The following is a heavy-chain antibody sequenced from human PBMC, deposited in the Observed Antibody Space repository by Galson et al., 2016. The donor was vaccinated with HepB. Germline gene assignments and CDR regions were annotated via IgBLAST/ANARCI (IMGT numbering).Heavy chain of an antibody. CDR1: GFTFSSYG. D-gene: IGHD6-19*01. J-gene: IGHJ4*02. V-gene: IGHV3-33*06. CDR2: IWYHGYNK. CDR3: AKNSYSSAWYPDY. Sequence: SLRLSCAASGFTFSSYGMSWVRQAPGKGLEWVAVIWYHGYNKYYSDSVKGRFTISRDNSKNTVYLQMNSLSAEDTAVYYCAKNSYSSAWYPDYWGQGTLVTVSS.